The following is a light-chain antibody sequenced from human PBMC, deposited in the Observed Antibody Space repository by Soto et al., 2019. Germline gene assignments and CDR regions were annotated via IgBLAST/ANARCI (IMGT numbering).Light chain of an antibody. CDR3: QQYRA. CDR1: QDISNY. CDR2: DSS. Sequence: DIQMTQSPSSLSASVGDRVTITCQASQDISNYLNWYQQKPGKAPKLLIYDSSNLETGVPSRFSGSGSGTDFTFPISSLQPDDFATYYCQQYRAFGQGTKVEIK. V-gene: IGKV1-33*01. J-gene: IGKJ1*01.